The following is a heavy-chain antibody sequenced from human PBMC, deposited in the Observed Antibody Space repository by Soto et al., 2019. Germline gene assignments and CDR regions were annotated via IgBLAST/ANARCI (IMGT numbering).Heavy chain of an antibody. CDR2: INAGNGNT. J-gene: IGHJ6*02. D-gene: IGHD2-15*01. V-gene: IGHV1-3*01. Sequence: ASVKVSCKASGYTFTSYAMHWVRQAPGQRLEWMGWINAGNGNTKYSQKFQGRVTITRDTSASTAYMELSSLRSEDTAVYYCASEYCSGGICPLYYGMDVWGQGTTVTVSS. CDR3: ASEYCSGGICPLYYGMDV. CDR1: GYTFTSYA.